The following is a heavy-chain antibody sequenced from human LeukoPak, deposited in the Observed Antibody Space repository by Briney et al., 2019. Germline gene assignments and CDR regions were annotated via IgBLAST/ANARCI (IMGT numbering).Heavy chain of an antibody. V-gene: IGHV3-30*03. CDR3: ARGDDILTGYLHFDY. J-gene: IGHJ4*02. Sequence: GGSLRLSCAASGFTFSSYGMHWVRQAPGKGLEWVAVISYDGSNKYYADSVKGRFTISRDNSKNTLYLQMNSLRAEDTAVYYCARGDDILTGYLHFDYWGQGTLVTVSS. D-gene: IGHD3-9*01. CDR1: GFTFSSYG. CDR2: ISYDGSNK.